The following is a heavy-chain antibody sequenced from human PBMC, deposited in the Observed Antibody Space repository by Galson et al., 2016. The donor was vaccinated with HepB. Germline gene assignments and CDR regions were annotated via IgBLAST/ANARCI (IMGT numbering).Heavy chain of an antibody. J-gene: IGHJ3*02. CDR2: ISYDGSNE. CDR1: GFTFSTFA. V-gene: IGHV3-30-3*01. Sequence: SLRLSCAASGFTFSTFAMHWVRQAPGKGLEWVGVISYDGSNEHYTDSVKGRFIVSRDNSKNTLYLQMNSLRVEDAGLYYCATSRVFDIWGQGTMVTVSS. CDR3: ATSRVFDI.